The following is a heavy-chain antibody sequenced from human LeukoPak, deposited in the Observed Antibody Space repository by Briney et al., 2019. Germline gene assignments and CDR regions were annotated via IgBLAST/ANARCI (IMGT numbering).Heavy chain of an antibody. D-gene: IGHD3-22*01. CDR1: GYTFTGYY. CDR2: INPNSGGT. Sequence: ASAKVSCKASGYTFTGYYMHWVRQAPGQGLEWMGWINPNSGGTNYAQKFQGRVTTTRDTSISTAYMELSRLRSDDTAVYYCAIGPYDSSGYYQFDYWGQGTLVTVSS. CDR3: AIGPYDSSGYYQFDY. V-gene: IGHV1-2*02. J-gene: IGHJ4*02.